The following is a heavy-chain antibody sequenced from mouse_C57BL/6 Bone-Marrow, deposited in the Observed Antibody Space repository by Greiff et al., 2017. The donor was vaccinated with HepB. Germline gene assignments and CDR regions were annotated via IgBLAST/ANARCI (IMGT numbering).Heavy chain of an antibody. CDR2: ISGGGGNT. V-gene: IGHV5-9*01. CDR3: ARRLGTVVARAIDY. Sequence: DVKLVESGGGLVKPGGSLKLSCAASGFTFSSYTMSWVRQTPEKRLEWVATISGGGGNTYYPDSVKGRFTISRDNAKNTLYLQMSSLRSEDTALYYCARRLGTVVARAIDYWGQGTSVTVSS. CDR1: GFTFSSYT. D-gene: IGHD1-1*01. J-gene: IGHJ4*01.